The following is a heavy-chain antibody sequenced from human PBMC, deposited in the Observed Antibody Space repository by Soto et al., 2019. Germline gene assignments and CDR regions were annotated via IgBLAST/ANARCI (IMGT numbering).Heavy chain of an antibody. CDR3: ARDPGGSYLAVWYYGMDV. V-gene: IGHV3-48*02. CDR2: ISSSSTI. Sequence: GGSVRLSXAASGFTFSSYSMNWVRQAPGKGLEWVSYISSSSTIYYADSVKGRFTISRDNAKNSLYLQMNSLRDEDTAVYYCARDPGGSYLAVWYYGMDVWGQGTTVTVSS. CDR1: GFTFSSYS. D-gene: IGHD1-26*01. J-gene: IGHJ6*02.